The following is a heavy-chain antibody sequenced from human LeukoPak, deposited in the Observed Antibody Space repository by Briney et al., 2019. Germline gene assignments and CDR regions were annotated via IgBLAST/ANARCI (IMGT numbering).Heavy chain of an antibody. J-gene: IGHJ3*02. D-gene: IGHD6-13*01. V-gene: IGHV4-59*08. CDR1: GGSISSHY. Sequence: SETLSLTCTVSGGSISSHYWSWIRQPPGKGLEWIGYIHYSGTTKHNPSLKSRVTMSADTSKNQFSLRLTSVTAADTAVYHCARNSPIATDGTAFDMWGQGTRVTVSS. CDR3: ARNSPIATDGTAFDM. CDR2: IHYSGTT.